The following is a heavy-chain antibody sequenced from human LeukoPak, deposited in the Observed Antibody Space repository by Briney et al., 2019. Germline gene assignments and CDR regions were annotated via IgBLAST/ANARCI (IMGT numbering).Heavy chain of an antibody. J-gene: IGHJ4*02. CDR2: ISAYNGNT. Sequence: ASVKVSCKASGYTFTSYGISWVRQAPGQGLEWMGWISAYNGNTNYAQKFQGRVTITADKSTSTAYMELSSLRSEDTAVYYCARGDILTGYYKGYYFDYWGQGTLVTVSS. V-gene: IGHV1-18*01. CDR3: ARGDILTGYYKGYYFDY. CDR1: GYTFTSYG. D-gene: IGHD3-9*01.